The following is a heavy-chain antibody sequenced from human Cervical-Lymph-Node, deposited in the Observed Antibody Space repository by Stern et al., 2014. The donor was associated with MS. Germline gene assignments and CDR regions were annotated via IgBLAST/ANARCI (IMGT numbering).Heavy chain of an antibody. Sequence: VQLVQSGAEVKQPGASVKVSCKASNYTFIANGISWVRQAPGQGLEWMGWISANSGKTHYAPRFQGRLTMTTDTSTSTGYMELRSLTSDDSAVYYCARELHLPDYWGQGTLVTVSS. V-gene: IGHV1-18*01. D-gene: IGHD5-18*01. J-gene: IGHJ4*02. CDR3: ARELHLPDY. CDR2: ISANSGKT. CDR1: NYTFIANG.